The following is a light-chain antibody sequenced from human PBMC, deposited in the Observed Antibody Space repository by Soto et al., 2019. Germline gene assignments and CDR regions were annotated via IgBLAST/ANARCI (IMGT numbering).Light chain of an antibody. CDR2: AAS. J-gene: IGKJ1*01. CDR3: LQYNSYPQT. CDR1: QGIRNE. V-gene: IGKV1-17*01. Sequence: IQLTQRPFSLSASVEYRVAITCGASQGIRNELGWYQQKPGKAPKRLIYAASSLQSGVPSRFSGSGSGTEFTLTISSLQPEDFATYYCLQYNSYPQTFGQGTKVDIK.